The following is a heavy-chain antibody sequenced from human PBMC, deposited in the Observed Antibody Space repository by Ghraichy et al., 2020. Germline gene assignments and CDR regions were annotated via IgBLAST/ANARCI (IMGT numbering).Heavy chain of an antibody. J-gene: IGHJ6*02. D-gene: IGHD6-19*01. CDR3: VKSMAVAGRSFYFYGLDV. CDR1: GINFINYA. Sequence: AGSLRLSCAGSGINFINYAMGWVRQAPGKGLEWVSGISGGGISTYYADSVKGRFTISRDNSKSALYLQMNTLRADDTAVYYCVKSMAVAGRSFYFYGLDVWGQGTTVTVSS. CDR2: ISGGGIST. V-gene: IGHV3-23*01.